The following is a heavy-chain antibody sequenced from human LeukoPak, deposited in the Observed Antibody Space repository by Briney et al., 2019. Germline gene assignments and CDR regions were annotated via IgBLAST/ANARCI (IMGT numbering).Heavy chain of an antibody. Sequence: GGSLRLSCAASGFTLSTYTMNWVRQAPGKGLQWFSYISSSSSTIYYADSVKGRFTISRDNAKNSLYLQMNSLRAEDTAVYYCAKLATVTEGGSFDYWGQGTLVTVSS. D-gene: IGHD4-17*01. CDR2: ISSSSSTI. CDR3: AKLATVTEGGSFDY. CDR1: GFTLSTYT. J-gene: IGHJ4*02. V-gene: IGHV3-48*01.